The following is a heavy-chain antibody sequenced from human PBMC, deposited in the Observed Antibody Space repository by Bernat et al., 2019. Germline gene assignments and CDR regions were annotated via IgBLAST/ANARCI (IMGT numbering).Heavy chain of an antibody. J-gene: IGHJ2*01. V-gene: IGHV1-2*02. Sequence: QVQLVQSGAEVKKPGASVKVSCKASGYTFTGYYMHWVQQAPGQGLEWMGWINPNSGGTNYAQKFQGRVTMTRDTSISTAYMELSRLTSDDTAVYYCARGPINIGYSSSSIRYFDLWGRGTLVTVSS. CDR2: INPNSGGT. CDR1: GYTFTGYY. CDR3: ARGPINIGYSSSSIRYFDL. D-gene: IGHD6-6*01.